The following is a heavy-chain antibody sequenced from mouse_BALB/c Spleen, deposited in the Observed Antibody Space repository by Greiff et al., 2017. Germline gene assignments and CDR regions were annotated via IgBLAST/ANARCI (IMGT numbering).Heavy chain of an antibody. D-gene: IGHD2-13*01. CDR1: GFTFSSYA. J-gene: IGHJ2*01. CDR2: ISSGGST. CDR3: ARGGDHALDY. Sequence: EVQGVESGGGLVKPGGSLKLSCAASGFTFSSYAMSWVRQTPEKRLEWVASISSGGSTYYPDSVKGRFTISRDNAGNILYLQMSSLRSEDTAMYYCARGGDHALDYWGQGTTLTVSS. V-gene: IGHV5-6-5*01.